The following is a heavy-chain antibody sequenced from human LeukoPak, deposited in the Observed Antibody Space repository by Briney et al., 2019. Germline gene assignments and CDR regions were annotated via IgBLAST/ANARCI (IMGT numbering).Heavy chain of an antibody. J-gene: IGHJ6*03. CDR3: ARGYSYGRNYYYYYMDV. D-gene: IGHD5-18*01. CDR2: INHSGST. CDR1: GGSFSGYY. Sequence: PSETLSLTRAVYGGSFSGYYWSWIRQPPGKGLEWIGEINHSGSTNYNPSLKSRVTISVDTSKNQFSLKLSSVTAADTAVYYCARGYSYGRNYYYYYMDVWGKGTTVTVSS. V-gene: IGHV4-34*01.